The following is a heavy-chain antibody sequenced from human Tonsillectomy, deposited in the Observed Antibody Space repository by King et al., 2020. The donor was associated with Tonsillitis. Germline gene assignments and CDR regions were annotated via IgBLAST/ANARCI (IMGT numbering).Heavy chain of an antibody. CDR2: IAYDASYE. Sequence: VQLVESGGGVVQPGTSLRLSCAASGFTFGNYGMHWVRQAPGKGLEWVALIAYDASYENYADSVKGRFTISRDNSKNTLYLEMNSLRVEDTAVYYCAKDGIALWDWYFDLWGRGTLVTVSS. V-gene: IGHV3-30*18. CDR1: GFTFGNYG. J-gene: IGHJ2*01. D-gene: IGHD1-14*01. CDR3: AKDGIALWDWYFDL.